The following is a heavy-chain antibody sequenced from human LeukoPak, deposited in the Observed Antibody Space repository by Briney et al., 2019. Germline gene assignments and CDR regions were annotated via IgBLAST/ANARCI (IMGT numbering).Heavy chain of an antibody. D-gene: IGHD2/OR15-2a*01. V-gene: IGHV1-69*01. J-gene: IGHJ4*02. Sequence: SVKVSCKASGGTFSSYAISWVRQAPGQGLEWMGGIIPFFGTANYAQKFQGRVTITADESTSTAYMELSSLRSEDTAVYYCASRYFTIYTSGFDYWGQGTLVTVSS. CDR2: IIPFFGTA. CDR1: GGTFSSYA. CDR3: ASRYFTIYTSGFDY.